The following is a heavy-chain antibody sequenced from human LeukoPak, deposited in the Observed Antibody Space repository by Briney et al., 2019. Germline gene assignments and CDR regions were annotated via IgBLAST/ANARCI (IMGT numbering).Heavy chain of an antibody. CDR1: GGSISSGGYY. J-gene: IGHJ5*02. D-gene: IGHD3-3*01. CDR3: ARQGDFWSGYYHNPWFDP. Sequence: NASETLSHTCTVSGGSISSGGYYWSWIRQHPGKGLEWIGYIYYSGSTYYNPSLKSRVTISVDTSKNQFSLKLSSVTAADTTVYYCARQGDFWSGYYHNPWFDPWGQGTLVTVSS. CDR2: IYYSGST. V-gene: IGHV4-31*03.